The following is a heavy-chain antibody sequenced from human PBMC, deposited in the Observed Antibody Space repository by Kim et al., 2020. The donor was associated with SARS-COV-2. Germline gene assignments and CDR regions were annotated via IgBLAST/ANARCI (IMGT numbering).Heavy chain of an antibody. CDR3: ARGSSVFGYGYRFDY. D-gene: IGHD5-18*01. V-gene: IGHV1-8*01. Sequence: ASVKVSCTASGYTFTSYDINWVRQATGQGLEWMGWMNPNSGNTVYAQRFQGRVTMTRNTSISTAYMELSGLRSEDTAVYYCARGSSVFGYGYRFDYWGQGTLVTVSS. J-gene: IGHJ4*02. CDR1: GYTFTSYD. CDR2: MNPNSGNT.